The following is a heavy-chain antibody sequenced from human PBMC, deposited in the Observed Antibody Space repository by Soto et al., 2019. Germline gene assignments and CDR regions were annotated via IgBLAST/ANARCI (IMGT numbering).Heavy chain of an antibody. Sequence: GASVKVSCKASGYTFTSYYMHWVRQAPGQGLEWMGIINPSGGSTSYAQKFQGRVTMTRDTSTSTVYMELSSLRSEDTAVYYCARSDYGSGCYYNPYYYYYGMDVWGQGTTVTVSS. J-gene: IGHJ6*02. CDR2: INPSGGST. V-gene: IGHV1-46*01. CDR3: ARSDYGSGCYYNPYYYYYGMDV. D-gene: IGHD3-10*01. CDR1: GYTFTSYY.